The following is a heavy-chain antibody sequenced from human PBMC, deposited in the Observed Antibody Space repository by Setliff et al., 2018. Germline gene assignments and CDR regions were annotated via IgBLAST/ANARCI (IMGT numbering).Heavy chain of an antibody. CDR1: GGSINSYPYY. J-gene: IGHJ4*02. CDR2: IYHTGIT. D-gene: IGHD7-27*01. Sequence: SETLSLTCTVSGGSINSYPYYWGWIRQPPGKGLEWIGNIYHTGITYYNPSLKSRVTISVDTSKNQFSLKLNSVTAADTAVYYCARNTPKLHELGIYGRFDYWGQGILVTVSS. V-gene: IGHV4-39*07. CDR3: ARNTPKLHELGIYGRFDY.